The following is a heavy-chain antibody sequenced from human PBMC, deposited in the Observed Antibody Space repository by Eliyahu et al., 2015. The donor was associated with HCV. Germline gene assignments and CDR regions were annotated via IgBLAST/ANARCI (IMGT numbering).Heavy chain of an antibody. CDR2: IKQEGNEK. V-gene: IGHV3-7*01. D-gene: IGHD2-2*01. J-gene: IGHJ4*02. CDR1: GFTFNSLW. Sequence: EVQLVESGXDXVQPGGSLXLSCAASGFTFNSLWMSWXRQAXGKGVEWGXTIKQEGNEKYYVDSVKGRFTISRDNAKNSLYLQMNGLRAEDTAVYYCARNTRLMDYWGQGTLVTVSS. CDR3: ARNTRLMDY.